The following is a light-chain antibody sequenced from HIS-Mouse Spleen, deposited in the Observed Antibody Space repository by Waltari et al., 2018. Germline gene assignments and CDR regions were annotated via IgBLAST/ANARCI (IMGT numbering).Light chain of an antibody. CDR2: DVS. J-gene: IGLJ1*01. CDR3: CSYAGSYTFRGYV. V-gene: IGLV1-47*02. CDR1: SSNIGSNY. Sequence: QSVLTQPPSASGTPGQRVPISCSGSSSNIGSNYVYWYQQLPGTAPKLMIYDVSKRPSGVPDRFSGSKSGNTASLTISGLQAEDEADYYCCSYAGSYTFRGYVFGTGTKVTVL.